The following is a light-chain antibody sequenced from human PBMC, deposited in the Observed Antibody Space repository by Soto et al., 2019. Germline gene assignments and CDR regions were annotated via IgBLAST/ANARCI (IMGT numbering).Light chain of an antibody. Sequence: SYELTQPPSVSVAPGETARISCGGDNIGSKRVDWYQKKPGQAPVVVIDYDDDRPSGIPERISGSNSGNTATLTISRVEEGDEAAYYCQGWDSSSDHAVFGGGTKVTVL. CDR2: YDD. CDR3: QGWDSSSDHAV. J-gene: IGLJ2*01. V-gene: IGLV3-21*04. CDR1: NIGSKR.